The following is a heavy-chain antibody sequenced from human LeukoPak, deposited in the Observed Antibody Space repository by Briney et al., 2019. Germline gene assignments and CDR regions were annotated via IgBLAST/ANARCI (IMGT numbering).Heavy chain of an antibody. CDR2: IRSDSSYI. V-gene: IGHV3-21*01. CDR3: ARDLWEYYFDS. D-gene: IGHD2/OR15-2a*01. J-gene: IGHJ4*02. Sequence: TGGSLRLSCAASGFTFRTYSMNWVRQAPGKGLEWVSSIRSDSSYIYYADSVKGRFTISRDNAKNSLYLQMNSLRAEDTAVYYCARDLWEYYFDSWGQGTLVTVSS. CDR1: GFTFRTYS.